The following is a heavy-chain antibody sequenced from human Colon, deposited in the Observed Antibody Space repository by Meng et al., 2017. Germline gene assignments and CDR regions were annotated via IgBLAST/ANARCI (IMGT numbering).Heavy chain of an antibody. J-gene: IGHJ4*02. CDR1: GGSISGDGYY. V-gene: IGHV4-31*01. CDR2: VSHTGST. CDR3: ARGSGTLRHFDY. Sequence: HVQLKDACPGLVQPSQTLSLTCVVSGGSISGDGYYWSWIRQHPGKGLEWIGSVSHTGSTSYNPSIQSLVTISRDTPKNQFSLNLTSVTAADTAVYFCARGSGTLRHFDYWGQGTLVTVSS. D-gene: IGHD1-26*01.